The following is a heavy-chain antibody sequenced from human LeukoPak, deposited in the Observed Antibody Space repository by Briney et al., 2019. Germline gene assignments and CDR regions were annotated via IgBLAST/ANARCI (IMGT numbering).Heavy chain of an antibody. CDR1: GGSFSGYY. Sequence: PSETLSLTCAVYGGSFSGYYWSWIRQPPGKGLEWIGEINHSGSTNYNPSLKSRVTISVDTSKNQFSLKLSSVTAADTAVYYCARDNLREDYYMDVWGKGTTVTVSS. CDR3: ARDNLREDYYMDV. CDR2: INHSGST. D-gene: IGHD1-1*01. V-gene: IGHV4-34*01. J-gene: IGHJ6*03.